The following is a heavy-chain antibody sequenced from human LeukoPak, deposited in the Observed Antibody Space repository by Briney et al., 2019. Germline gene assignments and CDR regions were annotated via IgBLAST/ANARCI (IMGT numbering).Heavy chain of an antibody. CDR3: ATWRRYYDFDY. J-gene: IGHJ4*02. V-gene: IGHV3-11*01. CDR2: ITSSGSAM. D-gene: IGHD3-22*01. CDR1: GVTFNEYY. Sequence: PGGSLRLPCAVSGVTFNEYYMNWIRQAPGKGLEWISYITSSGSAMYYADSVKGRFTISRDNAKNSLYLHMNSLRAEDTAVYYCATWRRYYDFDYWGQGTLVTVSS.